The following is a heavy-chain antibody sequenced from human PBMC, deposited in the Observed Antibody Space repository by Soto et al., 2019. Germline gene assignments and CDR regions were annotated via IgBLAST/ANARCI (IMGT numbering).Heavy chain of an antibody. D-gene: IGHD3-16*01. Sequence: PGGSLRLSCAASGFTFSSYAMSWVRQAPGKGLEWVSAISGSGGSTYYADSVKGRFTISRDNSKNTLYLQMNSLRAEDTAVYYCAKDGAGPDLYYYYGMDVWGQGTTVTVSS. CDR1: GFTFSSYA. V-gene: IGHV3-23*01. CDR3: AKDGAGPDLYYYYGMDV. J-gene: IGHJ6*02. CDR2: ISGSGGST.